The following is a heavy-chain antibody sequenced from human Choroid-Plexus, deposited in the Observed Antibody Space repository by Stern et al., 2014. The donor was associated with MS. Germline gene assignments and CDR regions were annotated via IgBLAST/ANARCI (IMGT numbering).Heavy chain of an antibody. CDR1: GFTFGSCA. Sequence: VQLVESGGGGVQPGRPMRLSCVASGFTFGSCAMHWVRPAPGKGLEWVAGVSYDGSNKYYADSVKGRFTISRDNSQNALYMQMSSLRPEDTAVYYCAKDRHYLTYFFDHWGQGSLVTVSS. CDR2: VSYDGSNK. D-gene: IGHD2/OR15-2a*01. CDR3: AKDRHYLTYFFDH. V-gene: IGHV3-30*18. J-gene: IGHJ5*02.